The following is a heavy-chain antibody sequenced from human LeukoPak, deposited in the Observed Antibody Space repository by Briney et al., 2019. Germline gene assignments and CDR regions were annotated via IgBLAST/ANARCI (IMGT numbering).Heavy chain of an antibody. D-gene: IGHD1-26*01. V-gene: IGHV3-21*01. Sequence: PGGSLRLSCAASGFTFSSYSMNWVRQAPGKGLEWVSSISSSSSYIYYADSVKGRFTISRDNAKNSLYLQMNSLRAEDTAVYYCARGGGSSGSYYSLSDWGQGTLVTASS. CDR3: ARGGGSSGSYYSLSD. CDR2: ISSSSSYI. CDR1: GFTFSSYS. J-gene: IGHJ4*02.